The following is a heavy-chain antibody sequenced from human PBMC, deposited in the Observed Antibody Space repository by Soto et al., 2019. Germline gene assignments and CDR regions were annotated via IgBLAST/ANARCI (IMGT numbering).Heavy chain of an antibody. D-gene: IGHD3-10*01. CDR1: GYTFTSYA. Sequence: ASVKVSCKASGYTFTSYAMHWVRQAPGQRLEWMGWINAGNGNTKYSQKFQGSVTITRDTSASTAYMELSSLRSEDTAVYYCARDRTMVRGVSYDYYGMDVWGQGTTVTVSS. CDR3: ARDRTMVRGVSYDYYGMDV. V-gene: IGHV1-3*01. J-gene: IGHJ6*02. CDR2: INAGNGNT.